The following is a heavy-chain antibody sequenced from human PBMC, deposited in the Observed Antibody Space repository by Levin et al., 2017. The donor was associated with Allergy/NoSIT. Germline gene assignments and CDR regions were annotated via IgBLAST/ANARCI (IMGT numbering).Heavy chain of an antibody. CDR1: GGSISTFF. V-gene: IGHV4-59*01. CDR2: IYYSGNT. CDR3: ARFTDDYVWGTYRFFDY. D-gene: IGHD3-16*02. J-gene: IGHJ4*02. Sequence: GSLRLSCTVSGGSISTFFWSWIRQPPGKGLEWVGYIYYSGNTNYNPSLKSRVTISVDTSKNQFSLKMTSVTAADTALYYCARFTDDYVWGTYRFFDYWGQGTLVTVSS.